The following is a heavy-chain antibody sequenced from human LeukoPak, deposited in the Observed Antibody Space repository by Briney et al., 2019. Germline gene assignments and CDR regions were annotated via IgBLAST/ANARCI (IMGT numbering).Heavy chain of an antibody. CDR3: ARVGVEMATAYYYYMDV. Sequence: GGSLRLSCAVSGFSVSGYWMTWVRQAPGKGLEWVANIKQDGSEKNYVDSVKGRFTISRDNSKNTLYLQMNSLRAEDTAVYYCARVGVEMATAYYYYMDVWGKGTTVTVSS. V-gene: IGHV3-7*01. J-gene: IGHJ6*03. CDR1: GFSVSGYW. D-gene: IGHD5-24*01. CDR2: IKQDGSEK.